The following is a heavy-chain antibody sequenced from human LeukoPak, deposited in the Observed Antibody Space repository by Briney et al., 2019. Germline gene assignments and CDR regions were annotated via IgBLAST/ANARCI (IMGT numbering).Heavy chain of an antibody. J-gene: IGHJ5*02. CDR1: GGTFSSYA. Sequence: SVKVSCKASGGTFSSYAISWVRQAPGQGLEWMGGIIPIFGTANYAQKFQGRVTITADESTSTAYMELSSLRSEDTAVYYCAREIADGSGQAWGYWFDPWGQRTLVTVSS. D-gene: IGHD3-22*01. CDR3: AREIADGSGQAWGYWFDP. CDR2: IIPIFGTA. V-gene: IGHV1-69*13.